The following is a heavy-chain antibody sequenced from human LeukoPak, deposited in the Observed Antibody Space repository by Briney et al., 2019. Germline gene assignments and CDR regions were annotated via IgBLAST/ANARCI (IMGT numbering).Heavy chain of an antibody. V-gene: IGHV4-34*01. J-gene: IGHJ4*02. CDR2: INHSGST. CDR3: ARKLLRGVIIPPFGY. D-gene: IGHD3-10*01. Sequence: SETLSLTCAVYGGSFSGYYWSWVRQPPGKGREWIGEINHSGSTNYNPSLKSRVTISVDTSKNQFSLKLSSVTAADTAVYYCARKLLRGVIIPPFGYWGQGTLVAVSS. CDR1: GGSFSGYY.